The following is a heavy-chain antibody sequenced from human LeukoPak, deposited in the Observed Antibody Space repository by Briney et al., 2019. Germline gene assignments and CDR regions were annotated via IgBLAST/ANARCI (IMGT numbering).Heavy chain of an antibody. V-gene: IGHV4-38-2*02. CDR2: IYHSGST. Sequence: SETLSLTCTVSGYSISSGYYWGWIRQPPGKGLEWIGSIYHSGSTYYNPSLKSRVTISVDTSKNQFSLQLNSVTPEDTAVYYCARDRWDPGMRGLGDFDYWGQGTLVTVSS. D-gene: IGHD3-16*01. J-gene: IGHJ4*02. CDR1: GYSISSGYY. CDR3: ARDRWDPGMRGLGDFDY.